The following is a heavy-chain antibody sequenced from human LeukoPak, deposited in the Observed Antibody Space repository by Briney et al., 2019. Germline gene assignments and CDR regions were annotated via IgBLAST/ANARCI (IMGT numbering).Heavy chain of an antibody. Sequence: PGGSLRLSCAASGFTFDDYAMHWVRQAPGKGLEWVSGISWNSGSIGYADSVKGRFNISRDSAKNLVYLQLSSLRAEDTAVYYCARAQALNWFDPWGQGTLVTVSS. CDR3: ARAQALNWFDP. CDR1: GFTFDDYA. CDR2: ISWNSGSI. J-gene: IGHJ5*02. V-gene: IGHV3-9*01.